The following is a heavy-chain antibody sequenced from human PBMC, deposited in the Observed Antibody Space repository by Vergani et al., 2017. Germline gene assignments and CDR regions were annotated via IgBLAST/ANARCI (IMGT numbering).Heavy chain of an antibody. V-gene: IGHV1-69*01. Sequence: QVQLVQSGAEVKKPGASVKVSCKASGYTFTSYYMHWVRQAPGQGLEWMGGIIPIFGTENSARKFQGRVTITADESTSTAYMELSSLRSEDTAVYYCARERGAYQQRYFDLWGRGTLVTVSS. D-gene: IGHD2-2*01. CDR2: IIPIFGTE. CDR3: ARERGAYQQRYFDL. J-gene: IGHJ2*01. CDR1: GYTFTSYY.